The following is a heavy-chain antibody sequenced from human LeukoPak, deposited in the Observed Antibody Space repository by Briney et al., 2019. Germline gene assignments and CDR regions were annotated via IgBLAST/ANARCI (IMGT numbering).Heavy chain of an antibody. CDR3: AREVATREVGDAFDI. V-gene: IGHV6-1*01. CDR1: EDSVSSNSAA. D-gene: IGHD5-12*01. Sequence: SQTLSLTCAISEDSVSSNSAAWNWIRQFPSRGLEWLGRTYYRSKWYNDYAVSVKNRITINPDTSKNQFSLQLNSVTPEDTAVYYCAREVATREVGDAFDIWGQGTMVTVSS. CDR2: TYYRSKWYN. J-gene: IGHJ3*02.